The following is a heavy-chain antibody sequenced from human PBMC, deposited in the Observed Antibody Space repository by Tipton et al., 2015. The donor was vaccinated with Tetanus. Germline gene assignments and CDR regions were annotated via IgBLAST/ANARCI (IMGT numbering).Heavy chain of an antibody. CDR2: IDPNSGGT. J-gene: IGHJ6*02. Sequence: QVQLVQSGPEMKKPGASVKVSCKASGYTFTGYYMYWVRQAPGQGLEWMGWIDPNSGGTVYAQKFQGRVTMTRDTSISTAYLGLSSLRSDDTAVYYCARDRGDYIYYGMDVWGPGTSVTVS. V-gene: IGHV1-2*02. D-gene: IGHD3-22*01. CDR1: GYTFTGYY. CDR3: ARDRGDYIYYGMDV.